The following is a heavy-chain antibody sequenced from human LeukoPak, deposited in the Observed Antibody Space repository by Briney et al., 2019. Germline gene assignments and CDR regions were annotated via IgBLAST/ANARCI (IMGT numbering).Heavy chain of an antibody. D-gene: IGHD6-13*01. Sequence: GGSLRLSCAASGFTFSSYSIHWVRQTPGKGLEWVSAISYDGTQKFYADSVKGRFTLSKDNSKNTLYLQMNSLTTEDTAVYFCARERAAAASSSDFDYWGQGTLVTVSS. J-gene: IGHJ4*02. CDR1: GFTFSSYS. CDR3: ARERAAAASSSDFDY. CDR2: ISYDGTQK. V-gene: IGHV3-30*04.